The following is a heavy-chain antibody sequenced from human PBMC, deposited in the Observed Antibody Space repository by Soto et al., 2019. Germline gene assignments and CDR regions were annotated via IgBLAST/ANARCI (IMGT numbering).Heavy chain of an antibody. D-gene: IGHD2-21*01. Sequence: PGGSLRLSCAASGFTFSNYGMSWVRQAPGKGLEWVSSISGGNTFYAGSVKGRFTISRDNSKNTLYLQMNSLTAEDTAVYYCAKAPSSDCNSGACSLRSWCQGTLVTVSS. CDR1: GFTFSNYG. CDR3: AKAPSSDCNSGACSLRS. J-gene: IGHJ5*02. CDR2: ISGGNT. V-gene: IGHV3-23*01.